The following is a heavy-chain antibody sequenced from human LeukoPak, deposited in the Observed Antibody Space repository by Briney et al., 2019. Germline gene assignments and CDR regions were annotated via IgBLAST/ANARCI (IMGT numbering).Heavy chain of an antibody. Sequence: GGSLRLSCAAPGFTFSSYAMHWVRQAPGKGLEWVAVISYDGSNKYYADSVKGRFTISRDNSKNTLYLQMNSLRAEDTAVYYCARDSTEQYSSSWFPYYGMDVWGQGTTVTVSS. CDR1: GFTFSSYA. J-gene: IGHJ6*02. CDR2: ISYDGSNK. CDR3: ARDSTEQYSSSWFPYYGMDV. D-gene: IGHD6-13*01. V-gene: IGHV3-30*04.